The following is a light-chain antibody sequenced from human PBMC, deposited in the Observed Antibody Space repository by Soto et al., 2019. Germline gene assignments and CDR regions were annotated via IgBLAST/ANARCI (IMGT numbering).Light chain of an antibody. V-gene: IGKV3-20*01. CDR3: QQYGSSLLP. Sequence: EIVLTQSPGTLSLSPGERATLSCRASQSVSSSYLAWYQQKPGQAPRLLIYGASSRATGIPDRFSGSGSGPDFTLTISSLEPEDFAVYYCQQYGSSLLPFGGGPRWRSN. CDR1: QSVSSSY. J-gene: IGKJ4*01. CDR2: GAS.